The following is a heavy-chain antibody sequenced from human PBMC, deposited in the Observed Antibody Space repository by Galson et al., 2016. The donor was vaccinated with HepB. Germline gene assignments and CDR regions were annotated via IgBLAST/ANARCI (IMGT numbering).Heavy chain of an antibody. Sequence: SLRLSCAAPGFTFSSYAMTWVRQAPGKGLEWVSAIGGSGGSTYYADSVKGRFTISRENAKNSLYLQMNSLTAGDTAVYYCARESTGRGVDAFDIWGQGTRVIVS. CDR2: IGGSGGST. V-gene: IGHV3-23*01. J-gene: IGHJ3*02. CDR1: GFTFSSYA. CDR3: ARESTGRGVDAFDI. D-gene: IGHD3-16*01.